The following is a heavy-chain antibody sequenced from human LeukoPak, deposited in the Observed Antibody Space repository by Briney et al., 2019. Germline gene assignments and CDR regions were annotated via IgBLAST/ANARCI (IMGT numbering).Heavy chain of an antibody. J-gene: IGHJ4*02. V-gene: IGHV4-38-2*01. Sequence: KPSETLSLTCAVSGYSISSGYYWGWIRQPPGKGLEWIGSIYHSGSTYYNPSLKSRVTISVDTSKNQFSLKLSSVTAADTAVYYCATTPYHYYDSSAHFDYWGQGTLVTVSS. CDR3: ATTPYHYYDSSAHFDY. D-gene: IGHD3-22*01. CDR2: IYHSGST. CDR1: GYSISSGYY.